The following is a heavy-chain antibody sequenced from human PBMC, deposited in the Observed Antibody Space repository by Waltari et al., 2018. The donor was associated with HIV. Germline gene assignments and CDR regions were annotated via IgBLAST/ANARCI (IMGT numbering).Heavy chain of an antibody. J-gene: IGHJ5*02. CDR1: EFKFYDYA. CDR2: ISWKSGNI. CDR3: ARGPMYRWFDP. D-gene: IGHD3-10*02. Sequence: EVQLVESGGDLVQPGGSLRPSCAASEFKFYDYAMHWVRQAPGKGLEWVSGISWKSGNIAYADSVKGRFTISRDNAKNSLYLQMSSRRAEDTAFYYCARGPMYRWFDPWGQGTLVTVSS. V-gene: IGHV3-9*01.